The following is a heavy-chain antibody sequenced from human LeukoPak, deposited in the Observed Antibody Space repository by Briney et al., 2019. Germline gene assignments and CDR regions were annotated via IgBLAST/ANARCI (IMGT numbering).Heavy chain of an antibody. V-gene: IGHV4-38-2*01. D-gene: IGHD5-18*01. J-gene: IGHJ4*02. Sequence: SETLSLTCAVSGYSISSGYYWGWIRQPPGKGLEWIGSIYHSGSTYYNPSLKSRVIISVDTSKNQFSLKLSSVTAADTAVYYCARRGYSYGPFDYWGQGTLVTVSS. CDR3: ARRGYSYGPFDY. CDR2: IYHSGST. CDR1: GYSISSGYY.